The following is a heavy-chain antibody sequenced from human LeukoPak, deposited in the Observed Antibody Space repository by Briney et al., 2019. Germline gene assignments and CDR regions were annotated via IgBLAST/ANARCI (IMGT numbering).Heavy chain of an antibody. CDR2: IYPNSGGT. V-gene: IGHV1-2*02. CDR3: ARGHYGDYAEDSFDI. D-gene: IGHD4-17*01. J-gene: IGHJ3*02. Sequence: ASVKVSCKASGYTFTGNYIHWVRQAPGQGLEWMGWIYPNSGGTNYAQKFQGRVTMTRDTSISTAYMELSSLKSDDTAVYYCARGHYGDYAEDSFDIWGQGTVVTVSS. CDR1: GYTFTGNY.